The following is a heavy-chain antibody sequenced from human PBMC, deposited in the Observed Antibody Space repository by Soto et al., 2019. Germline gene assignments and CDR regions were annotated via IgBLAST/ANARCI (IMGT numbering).Heavy chain of an antibody. Sequence: RASVKVSCKASGGTFSSYAISWVRQAPGQGLEWMGGIIPIFGTAYAQRCQGRVTMTRDTPTSTVYMQLTSLRSEDTAVYYCASGDSSGYYPPGYWGQGTLVTVSS. V-gene: IGHV1-69*05. CDR1: GGTFSSYA. D-gene: IGHD3-22*01. CDR2: IIPIFGTA. J-gene: IGHJ4*02. CDR3: ASGDSSGYYPPGY.